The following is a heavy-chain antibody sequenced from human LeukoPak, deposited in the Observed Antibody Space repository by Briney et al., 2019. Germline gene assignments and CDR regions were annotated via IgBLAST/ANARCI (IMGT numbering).Heavy chain of an antibody. V-gene: IGHV4-34*01. Sequence: SETPSLTCAVYGGSFSGYYWSWIRQPPGKGLEWIGEINHSGSTNYNPSLKSRVTISVDTSKNQFSLKLSSVTAADTAVYYCARPYDYCSGGSCYYYFDYWGQGTLVTVSS. J-gene: IGHJ4*02. D-gene: IGHD2-15*01. CDR1: GGSFSGYY. CDR2: INHSGST. CDR3: ARPYDYCSGGSCYYYFDY.